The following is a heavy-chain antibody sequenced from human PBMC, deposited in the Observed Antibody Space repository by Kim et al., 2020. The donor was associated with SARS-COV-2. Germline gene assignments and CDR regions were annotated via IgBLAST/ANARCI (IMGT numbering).Heavy chain of an antibody. CDR1: GFSFSSYG. J-gene: IGHJ2*01. Sequence: GGSLRLSCAASGFSFSSYGMHWVRQAPGKGLEWVAYISYDGSDKFYADSVKGRFTISRDNSNNTLSLQTNSLRAEDTAVFYCARGPVDPKDGWYFDVWGRGTLVPVSS. CDR3: ARGPVDPKDGWYFDV. CDR2: ISYDGSDK. D-gene: IGHD2-15*01. V-gene: IGHV3-33*01.